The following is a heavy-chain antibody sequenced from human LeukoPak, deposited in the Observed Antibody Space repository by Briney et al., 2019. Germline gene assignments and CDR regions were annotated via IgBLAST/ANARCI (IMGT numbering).Heavy chain of an antibody. CDR1: ALTSSSFA. D-gene: IGHD6-6*01. J-gene: IGHJ5*02. V-gene: IGHV3-23*01. CDR2: ISGSGSST. Sequence: GGSLRLTCPTPALTSSSFAMTWVRQAPGKGLEWVSVISGSGSSTYYADSVKGRFPISRDNSKNTVYLQVYSLRVEDTAIYYCAKVIGARPFDPWGQGTLVTVS. CDR3: AKVIGARPFDP.